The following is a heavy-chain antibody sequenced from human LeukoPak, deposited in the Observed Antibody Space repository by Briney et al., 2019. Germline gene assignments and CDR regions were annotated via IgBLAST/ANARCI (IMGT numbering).Heavy chain of an antibody. J-gene: IGHJ4*02. V-gene: IGHV4-38-2*02. Sequence: SETLSLTCSVSNYSLKRGYYWGWIRQPPGKGLEWIGNIYHTGYSYSNPSLKSRVTISVDTSKNHFSLKVSSVTAADTAVYYCAAIQGSFDYWGQGTLVIVSS. CDR1: NYSLKRGYY. D-gene: IGHD2-15*01. CDR3: AAIQGSFDY. CDR2: IYHTGYS.